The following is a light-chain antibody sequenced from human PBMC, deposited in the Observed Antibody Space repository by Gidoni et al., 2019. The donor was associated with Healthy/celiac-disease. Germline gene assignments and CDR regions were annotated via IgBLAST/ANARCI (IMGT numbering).Light chain of an antibody. J-gene: IGKJ2*04. V-gene: IGKV3-11*01. Sequence: EIVLTKSPATLSLSPGERATLSCRASQSVSSYLAWYQQKPGQAPRRLIYDASNRATGIPARFSGSGSGTDFTLTISSLEPEDFAVYYCQQRSNWPCSFGQGTKLEIK. CDR1: QSVSSY. CDR2: DAS. CDR3: QQRSNWPCS.